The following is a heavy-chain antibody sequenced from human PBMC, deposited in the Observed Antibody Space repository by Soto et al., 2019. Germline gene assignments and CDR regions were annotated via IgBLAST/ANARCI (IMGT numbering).Heavy chain of an antibody. CDR2: IIPIFGTA. CDR1: GGTFSSYA. V-gene: IGHV1-69*13. Sequence: AASVKVSCKASGGTFSSYAISWVRQAPGQGLEWMGGIIPIFGTANYAQKFQGRVTITADESTSTAYMELSSLRSEDTAVYYCARDLRIAAAGNWFDPWGQGTLVTVSS. CDR3: ARDLRIAAAGNWFDP. D-gene: IGHD6-13*01. J-gene: IGHJ5*02.